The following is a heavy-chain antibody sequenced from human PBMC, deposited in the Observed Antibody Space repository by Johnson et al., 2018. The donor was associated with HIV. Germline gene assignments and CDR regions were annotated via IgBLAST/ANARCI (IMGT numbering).Heavy chain of an antibody. D-gene: IGHD3-22*01. CDR3: ARGSSYYYDSSGSDAFDI. CDR2: IGTAGDT. Sequence: VQLVESGGGLVQPGRSLRLSCRASGFSVDDYAMHWVRQAPGKGLEWVSAIGTAGDTSYPGSVKGRFTISRENAKNSLYLQMNSLRAGDTAVYYCARGSSYYYDSSGSDAFDIWGQGTMVTVSS. J-gene: IGHJ3*02. V-gene: IGHV3-13*01. CDR1: GFSVDDYA.